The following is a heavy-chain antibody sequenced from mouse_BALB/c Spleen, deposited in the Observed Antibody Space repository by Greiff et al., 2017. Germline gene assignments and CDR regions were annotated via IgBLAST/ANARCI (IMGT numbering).Heavy chain of an antibody. Sequence: VQLQQSGAELVKPGASVKLSCTASGFHIKDTYMHWVKQRPEQGLEWIGRIDPANGNTKYDPKFQGKATITADTSSNTAYLQLSSLTSEDTAVDYCARRLMGYWGQGTSVTVSS. D-gene: IGHD3-2*02. V-gene: IGHV14-3*02. J-gene: IGHJ4*01. CDR1: GFHIKDTY. CDR2: IDPANGNT. CDR3: ARRLMGY.